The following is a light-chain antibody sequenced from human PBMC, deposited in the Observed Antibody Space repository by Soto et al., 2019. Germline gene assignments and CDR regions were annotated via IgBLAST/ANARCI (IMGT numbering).Light chain of an antibody. CDR3: QQYNNWPPRYT. Sequence: EIVMTQSPATLSVSPGERATLSCRASQSVNSNLAWYQQRPGQAPRLLIYGASTRATGISPRFSGSGSGPEFPLTISSLQSEDFAVYYCQQYNNWPPRYTFGQGTKLEIK. V-gene: IGKV3-15*01. J-gene: IGKJ2*01. CDR2: GAS. CDR1: QSVNSN.